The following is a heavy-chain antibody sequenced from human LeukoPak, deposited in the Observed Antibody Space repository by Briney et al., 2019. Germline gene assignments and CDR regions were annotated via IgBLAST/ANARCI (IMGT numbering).Heavy chain of an antibody. Sequence: GGSLRLSXAASGFTFSSYWMHWVRQAPGKGLVWVSRINSDGSSTNYADSVKGRFTISRDNAKNTLYLQMNSLRAEDTAVYYCARAGSSSWYSNRFDPWGQGTLVTVSS. J-gene: IGHJ5*02. V-gene: IGHV3-74*01. CDR2: INSDGSST. CDR1: GFTFSSYW. D-gene: IGHD6-13*01. CDR3: ARAGSSSWYSNRFDP.